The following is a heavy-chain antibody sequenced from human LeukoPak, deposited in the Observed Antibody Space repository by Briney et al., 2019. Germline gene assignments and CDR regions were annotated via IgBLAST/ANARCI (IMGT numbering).Heavy chain of an antibody. CDR3: ARLLRVGYCSTTTCNWFDP. CDR1: GGSISSTSYY. V-gene: IGHV4-39*07. J-gene: IGHJ5*02. Sequence: PSETLSLTCVVSGGSISSTSYYWGWIRQPPGKGLEWIGSIYYSGSTYYSPSLKSRVTISVDTSKNLFSLKLSSVTAADTAVYYCARLLRVGYCSTTTCNWFDPWGQGTLVTVSS. D-gene: IGHD2-2*03. CDR2: IYYSGST.